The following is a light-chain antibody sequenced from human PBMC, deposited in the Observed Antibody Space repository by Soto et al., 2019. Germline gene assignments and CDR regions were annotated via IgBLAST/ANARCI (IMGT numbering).Light chain of an antibody. CDR1: ERLSSVY. CDR3: QQQGRSWIT. Sequence: EIVLAQSPGTLSLSPGERATLSCRASERLSSVYLAWYQQRPGQPPRLLIYGASNRATGIPARFSGSGPETDFTLTISSLEPEDFAVYYCQQQGRSWITCGQGTRREIK. J-gene: IGKJ5*01. CDR2: GAS. V-gene: IGKV3-20*01.